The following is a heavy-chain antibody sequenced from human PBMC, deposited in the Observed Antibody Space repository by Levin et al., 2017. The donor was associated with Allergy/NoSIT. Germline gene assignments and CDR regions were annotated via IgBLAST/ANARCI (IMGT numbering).Heavy chain of an antibody. CDR3: ARSGDYDILTNYYNVTCFDY. D-gene: IGHD3-9*01. CDR1: GYSFSSYW. V-gene: IGHV5-51*01. CDR2: IYPGDSDT. J-gene: IGHJ4*02. Sequence: GESLKISCKGSGYSFSSYWIGWVRQMPGKGLEWMGIIYPGDSDTRYSPSFQGQVTISADKSISTDYLQWSSLKASDTAMYYCARSGDYDILTNYYNVTCFDYWGQGTLVAVSS.